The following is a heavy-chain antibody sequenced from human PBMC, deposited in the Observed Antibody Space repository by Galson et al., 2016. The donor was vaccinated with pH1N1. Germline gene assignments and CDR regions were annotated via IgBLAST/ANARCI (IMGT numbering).Heavy chain of an antibody. Sequence: SLRLSCAVSGFTFDSHEMNWVRQAPGKGLEWVASISSGGNTMFYADSVKGRFIISRDNAKNSLYLQMNSLRVEDTAVYYCARAYYDSLTRFPGAFDYWGQEPWSPSP. D-gene: IGHD3-9*01. J-gene: IGHJ4*01. CDR1: GFTFDSHE. V-gene: IGHV3-48*03. CDR3: ARAYYDSLTRFPGAFDY. CDR2: ISSGGNTM.